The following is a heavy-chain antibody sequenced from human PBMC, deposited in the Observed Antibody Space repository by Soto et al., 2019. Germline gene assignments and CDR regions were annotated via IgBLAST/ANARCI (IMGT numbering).Heavy chain of an antibody. CDR2: IYYSGST. J-gene: IGHJ1*01. D-gene: IGHD2-15*01. Sequence: PSETLSLTCTVSGGSISSYYWSWIRQPPGKGLERIGYIYYSGSTNYNPSLKSRVTISVDTSKNQFSLKLSSVSAADTAVYYCARVGYCSGGSCYSGYFQHWGQGTLVTVSS. CDR1: GGSISSYY. CDR3: ARVGYCSGGSCYSGYFQH. V-gene: IGHV4-59*01.